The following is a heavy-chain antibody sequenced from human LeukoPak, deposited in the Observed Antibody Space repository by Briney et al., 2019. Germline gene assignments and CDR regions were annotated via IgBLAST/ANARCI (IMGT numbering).Heavy chain of an antibody. CDR1: GGSISSYY. Sequence: PSETLSFTCTVSGGSISSYYWSWIRQPPGKGLEWIGYIYYSGSTNYNPSLKSRVTISVDTSKNQFSLKLSSVTAADTAVYYCARYVVPAALIDYWGQGTLVTVSS. J-gene: IGHJ4*02. D-gene: IGHD2-2*01. CDR3: ARYVVPAALIDY. V-gene: IGHV4-59*01. CDR2: IYYSGST.